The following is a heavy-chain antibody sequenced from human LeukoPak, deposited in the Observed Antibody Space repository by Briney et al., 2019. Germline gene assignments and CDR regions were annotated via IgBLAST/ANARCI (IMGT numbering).Heavy chain of an antibody. CDR2: ISLAGDT. D-gene: IGHD6-19*01. V-gene: IGHV3-13*01. CDR1: GFTFSSYD. CDR3: VRGLAVAGATGGYFDL. J-gene: IGHJ2*01. Sequence: GGSLRLSCAASGFTFSSYDMPWVRQATGKGLEWVSGISLAGDTYYAGSVKGRCTISKENAKNSLYLQMNSLRAGDTAVYYCVRGLAVAGATGGYFDLWGRGTLVTVSS.